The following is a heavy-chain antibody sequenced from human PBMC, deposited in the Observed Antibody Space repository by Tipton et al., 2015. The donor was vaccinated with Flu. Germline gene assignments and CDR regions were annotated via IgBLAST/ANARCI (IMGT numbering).Heavy chain of an antibody. D-gene: IGHD3-10*01. CDR2: VYSSGTT. V-gene: IGHV4-4*07. Sequence: GLVKPSETLSLTCTVSGGSLSSFYWTWIRQSAGKGLEWIGRVYSSGTTKFNPSLKSRLTMSLDASKNQFSLTLNSVTAADTAVYYCARGSGSGTFVIFDFWGQGTLVTVSS. CDR1: GGSLSSFY. J-gene: IGHJ5*01. CDR3: ARGSGSGTFVIFDF.